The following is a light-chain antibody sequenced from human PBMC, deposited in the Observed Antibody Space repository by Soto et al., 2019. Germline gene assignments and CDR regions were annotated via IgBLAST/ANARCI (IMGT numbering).Light chain of an antibody. J-gene: IGLJ3*02. CDR3: SSYAGSNNRV. CDR1: NSDVGDYNY. Sequence: QSALTQPPSASGSPGQSVSISCTGTNSDVGDYNYVSWYQQHPGKAPKLMIYEVTRWPSGVPDRFSGSKSGNTASLTVSGLQAEDEADYYCSSYAGSNNRVFGGGTKLTVL. V-gene: IGLV2-8*01. CDR2: EVT.